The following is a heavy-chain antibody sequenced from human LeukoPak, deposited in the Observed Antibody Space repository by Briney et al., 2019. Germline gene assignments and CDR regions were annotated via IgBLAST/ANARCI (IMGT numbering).Heavy chain of an antibody. J-gene: IGHJ4*02. D-gene: IGHD3-22*01. CDR1: GFTFSSYW. CDR2: IKQDGSEK. V-gene: IGHV3-7*01. CDR3: ARDPGSDHYYDSSGYFDY. Sequence: GGSLRLSCAASGFTFSSYWMSWVRQAPGKGLEWVANIKQDGSEKYYVDSVKGRFTISRDNAKNSLYLQMNSLRAEDMAVYYCARDPGSDHYYDSSGYFDYWGQETLVSVSS.